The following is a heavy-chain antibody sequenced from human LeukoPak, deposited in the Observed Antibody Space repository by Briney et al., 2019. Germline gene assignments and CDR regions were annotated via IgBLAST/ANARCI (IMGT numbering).Heavy chain of an antibody. Sequence: GGSLRLSCAASGFTFSSYSMNWVRQAPGKGLEWVSSISSSSSYIYYADSVKGRFTISRDNAKNSLYLQMNSLRAEDTAVYYRARAPEWPNYFDYWGQGTLVTVSS. V-gene: IGHV3-21*01. CDR1: GFTFSSYS. J-gene: IGHJ4*02. CDR2: ISSSSSYI. D-gene: IGHD3-3*01. CDR3: ARAPEWPNYFDY.